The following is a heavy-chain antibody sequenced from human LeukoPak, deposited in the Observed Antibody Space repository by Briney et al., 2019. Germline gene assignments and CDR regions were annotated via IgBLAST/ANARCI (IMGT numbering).Heavy chain of an antibody. CDR2: IYTSGST. CDR3: ARDSPGIAAAGTGWFDP. D-gene: IGHD6-13*01. J-gene: IGHJ5*02. V-gene: IGHV4-4*07. CDR1: GGSISSYY. Sequence: PSETLSLTCTVSGGSISSYYWSWIRQPAGKGLEWIGRIYTSGSTDYNPSLKSRVTMSVDTSKNQFSLKLSSVTAADTAVYYCARDSPGIAAAGTGWFDPWGQGTLVTVSS.